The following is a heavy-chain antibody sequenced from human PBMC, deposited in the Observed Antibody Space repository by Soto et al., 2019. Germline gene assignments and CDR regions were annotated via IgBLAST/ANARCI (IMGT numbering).Heavy chain of an antibody. Sequence: QVQVVQSGVEVRRPGSSVKVSCKASGDTFKNCVISWVRQAPGQGLEWMGGIIPLFGTTDFAQRFQGRLTITTDEYTTTAYMELSRLRSADTATYYCAAELGFGKLSVVWGQGTTVIVSS. CDR2: IIPLFGTT. D-gene: IGHD3-10*01. V-gene: IGHV1-69*01. J-gene: IGHJ6*02. CDR3: AAELGFGKLSVV. CDR1: GDTFKNCV.